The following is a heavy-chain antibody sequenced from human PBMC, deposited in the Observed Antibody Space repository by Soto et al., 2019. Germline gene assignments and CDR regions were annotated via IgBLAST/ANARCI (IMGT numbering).Heavy chain of an antibody. J-gene: IGHJ4*02. CDR2: IYWNDDK. Sequence: QITLKESGPTLVKPTETLTLTRTVSGFPLSARGVGVGWIRQPPGKALEWLAVIYWNDDKRYSPSLKSRLTITKDTSKNQVVLTMTNTDPVDTAKYYCAHAPWGSAPDYWGQGTLVTVSS. V-gene: IGHV2-5*01. D-gene: IGHD3-16*01. CDR1: GFPLSARGVG. CDR3: AHAPWGSAPDY.